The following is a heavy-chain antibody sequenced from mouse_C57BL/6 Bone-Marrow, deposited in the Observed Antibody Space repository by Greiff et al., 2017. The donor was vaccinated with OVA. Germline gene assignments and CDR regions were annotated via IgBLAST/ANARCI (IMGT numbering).Heavy chain of an antibody. CDR3: ALYYYGYAMDY. Sequence: VHLVESGAELARPGASVKLSCKASGYTFTSYGISWVKQRTGQGLEWIGEIYPRSGNTYYNEKFKGKATLTADKSSSTAYMELRSLTSEDSAVYFCALYYYGYAMDYWGQGTSVTVSS. CDR1: GYTFTSYG. V-gene: IGHV1-81*01. J-gene: IGHJ4*01. CDR2: IYPRSGNT. D-gene: IGHD1-1*01.